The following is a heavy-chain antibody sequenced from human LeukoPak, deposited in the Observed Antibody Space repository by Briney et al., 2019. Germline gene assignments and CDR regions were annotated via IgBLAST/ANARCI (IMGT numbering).Heavy chain of an antibody. CDR1: GYSFTYHN. V-gene: IGHV1-46*01. D-gene: IGHD1-26*01. J-gene: IGHJ4*02. CDR2: LTPSEVGR. Sequence: ASVKVSCKTSGYSFTYHNTYWVRQAPGHGLEWMGVLTPSEVGRSYAHKFQGRITMTRDTSTTTVYLELSSLGSEDTAVYYCARDSGRFSADFWGQGTLVTVSS. CDR3: ARDSGRFSADF.